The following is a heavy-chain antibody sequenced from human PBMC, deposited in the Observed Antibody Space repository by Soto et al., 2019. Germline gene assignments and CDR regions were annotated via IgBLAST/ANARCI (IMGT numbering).Heavy chain of an antibody. J-gene: IGHJ4*02. CDR2: IIPIFGTA. CDR3: RETVAVAGYYFDY. D-gene: IGHD6-19*01. V-gene: IGHV1-69*13. CDR1: GGTFSSYA. Sequence: ASVKVSCKASGGTFSSYAISWVRQAPGQGLEWMGGIIPIFGTANYAQKFQGRVTITADESTSTAYMELSSLRSEDTAVYYCRETVAVAGYYFDYWGQGTLVTVSS.